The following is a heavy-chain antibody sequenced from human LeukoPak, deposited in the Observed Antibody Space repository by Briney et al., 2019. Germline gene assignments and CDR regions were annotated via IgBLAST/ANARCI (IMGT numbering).Heavy chain of an antibody. CDR2: IWYDGSNK. CDR3: ARDGRIVGAETYYYYGMDV. V-gene: IGHV3-33*01. Sequence: PGGSLRLSCAASGFTFSSYGMHWVRQAPGKGLEWVAVIWYDGSNKYYADSVKGRFTTSRDNSKNTLYLQMNSLRAEDTAVYYCARDGRIVGAETYYYYGMDVWGQGTTVTVSS. D-gene: IGHD1-26*01. J-gene: IGHJ6*02. CDR1: GFTFSSYG.